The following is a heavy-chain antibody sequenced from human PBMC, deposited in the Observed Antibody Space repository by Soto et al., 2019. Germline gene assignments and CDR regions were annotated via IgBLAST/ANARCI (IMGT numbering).Heavy chain of an antibody. CDR2: INSDGSST. CDR1: GFTFTTYS. D-gene: IGHD6-19*01. V-gene: IGHV3-74*01. J-gene: IGHJ4*02. CDR3: VRSSTGSFDF. Sequence: GSLRLSCAASGFTFTTYSMHWVRQAPGKGLVWVSRINSDGSSTNYADSVKGRFIISRDNAKNTLSLQMNSLRAEDTAVYYCVRSSTGSFDFCDQGILRTGSS.